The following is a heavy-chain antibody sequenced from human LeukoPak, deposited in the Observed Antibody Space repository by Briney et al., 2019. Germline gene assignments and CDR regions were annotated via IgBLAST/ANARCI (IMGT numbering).Heavy chain of an antibody. V-gene: IGHV4-59*08. D-gene: IGHD3-22*01. CDR3: ARRKGRDYYDSSGYLPLDYFDY. CDR1: GGSISSYY. J-gene: IGHJ4*02. CDR2: IYYSGST. Sequence: PSETLSLTCTVSGGSISSYYWSWIRQPPGKGLEWIGYIYYSGSTNYNPSLKSRVTISVDTSKNQFSLKLSSVTAADTAVYHCARRKGRDYYDSSGYLPLDYFDYWGQGTLVTVSS.